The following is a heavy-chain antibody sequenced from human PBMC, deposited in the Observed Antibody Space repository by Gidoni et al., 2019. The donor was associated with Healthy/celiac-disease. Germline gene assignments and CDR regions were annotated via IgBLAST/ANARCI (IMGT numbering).Heavy chain of an antibody. CDR3: ARDKSRDGYNSPFDY. CDR1: GGTFSSYA. J-gene: IGHJ4*02. D-gene: IGHD5-12*01. V-gene: IGHV1-69*01. Sequence: QVQLVQPGAEVKKPGSSVKVSCKAFGGTFSSYATSWVRQAPGQGLEWMGGIIPIFGTANYAQKFQGRVTITADESTSTAYMELSSLRSEDTAVYYCARDKSRDGYNSPFDYWGQGTLVTVSS. CDR2: IIPIFGTA.